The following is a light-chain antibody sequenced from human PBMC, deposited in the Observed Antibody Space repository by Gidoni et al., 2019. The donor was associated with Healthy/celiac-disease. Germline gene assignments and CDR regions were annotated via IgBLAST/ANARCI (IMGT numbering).Light chain of an antibody. Sequence: DIQMTQSPSSLPASVGDRVTITCRASQSISSYLNWYQQKPGKAPKLLIYAASRLQSGVPSRFSGSGSGTDFTLTISSLQPEDFATYYCQQRYSTPYTFGQGTKVEIK. CDR3: QQRYSTPYT. CDR2: AAS. J-gene: IGKJ1*01. V-gene: IGKV1-39*01. CDR1: QSISSY.